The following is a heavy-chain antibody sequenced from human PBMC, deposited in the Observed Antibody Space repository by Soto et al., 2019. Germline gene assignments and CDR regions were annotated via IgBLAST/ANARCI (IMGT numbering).Heavy chain of an antibody. CDR3: ASIYCSSTSCSAQYYGMDV. D-gene: IGHD2-2*01. CDR1: GYSFTSYW. CDR2: IDPSDSYT. J-gene: IGHJ6*02. V-gene: IGHV5-10-1*01. Sequence: GESLKISCKGSGYSFTSYWISWVRQMPGKGLEWMGRIDPSDSYTNYSPSFQGHVTISADKSISPAYLQWSSLKASDTAMYYCASIYCSSTSCSAQYYGMDVWGQGTTVTVSS.